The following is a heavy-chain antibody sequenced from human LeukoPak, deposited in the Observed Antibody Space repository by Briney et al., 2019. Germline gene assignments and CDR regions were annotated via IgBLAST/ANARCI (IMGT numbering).Heavy chain of an antibody. V-gene: IGHV4-59*01. J-gene: IGHJ6*03. CDR2: IYYSGST. CDR1: GGSITSYY. Sequence: SETLSLTCTVSGGSITSYYWSWIRQPPGKGLEWIGYIYYSGSTNHNPSLKSRVTMSVDTSKNQFSLKLSSVTAADTAVYYRARGLEGYYYYYYMDVWGKGTTVTVSS. CDR3: ARGLEGYYYYYYMDV. D-gene: IGHD2-15*01.